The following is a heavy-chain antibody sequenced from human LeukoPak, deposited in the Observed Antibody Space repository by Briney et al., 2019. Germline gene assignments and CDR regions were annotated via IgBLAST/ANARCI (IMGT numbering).Heavy chain of an antibody. D-gene: IGHD3-10*01. V-gene: IGHV4-59*01. Sequence: SETLSLTCTVSGGSISSYYWSWIRQPPGKGLEWIGYIYYSGSTNYNPSLKSRVTISVDTSKNQFSLKLSSVTAADTAVYYCARGFYGSGSYGFPQAAWFDPWGQGTLVTVSS. CDR1: GGSISSYY. CDR3: ARGFYGSGSYGFPQAAWFDP. J-gene: IGHJ5*02. CDR2: IYYSGST.